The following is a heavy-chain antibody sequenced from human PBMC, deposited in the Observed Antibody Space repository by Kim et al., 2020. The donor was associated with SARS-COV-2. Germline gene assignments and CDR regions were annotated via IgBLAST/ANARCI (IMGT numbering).Heavy chain of an antibody. D-gene: IGHD3-10*01. Sequence: IGCADLVKGRFTISRDNAKTSLYLQMNSLRAEDTALYYCAKGAEWFGELLYWGQGTLVTVSS. V-gene: IGHV3-9*01. CDR3: AKGAEWFGELLY. CDR2: I. J-gene: IGHJ4*02.